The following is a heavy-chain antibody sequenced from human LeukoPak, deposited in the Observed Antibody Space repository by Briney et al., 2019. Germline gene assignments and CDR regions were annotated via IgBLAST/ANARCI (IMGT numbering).Heavy chain of an antibody. J-gene: IGHJ4*02. CDR3: EVDIVATTVFDS. V-gene: IGHV3-30-3*01. CDR2: ISYDGSGK. D-gene: IGHD5-12*01. CDR1: GFTFSSYA. Sequence: RGSLRLSCAASGFTFSSYAMHWVRQAPGKGLEWVSAISYDGSGKHYADSVKGRFTISRDNSKNTLYLQMNSLRPEDTAVYYCEVDIVATTVFDSWGQGILVTVSS.